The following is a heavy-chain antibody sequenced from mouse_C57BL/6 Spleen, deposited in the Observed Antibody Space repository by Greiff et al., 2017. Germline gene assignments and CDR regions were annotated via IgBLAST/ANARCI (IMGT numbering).Heavy chain of an antibody. Sequence: EVQLQQSGPELVKPGASVKISCKASGYTFTDYYMNWVKQSPGKSLEWIGDINPNNGGTSYNQKFKGKATLTVDKSSSTAYMELRSLTSEDSAVYCCAISPFFAYWGQGTLVTVSA. CDR3: AISPFFAY. J-gene: IGHJ3*01. CDR2: INPNNGGT. CDR1: GYTFTDYY. V-gene: IGHV1-26*01.